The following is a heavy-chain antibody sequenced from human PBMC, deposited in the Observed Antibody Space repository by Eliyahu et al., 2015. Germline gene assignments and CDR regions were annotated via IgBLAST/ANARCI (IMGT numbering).Heavy chain of an antibody. CDR3: AKDSGQQLSTGDS. V-gene: IGHV3-30*18. J-gene: IGHJ4*02. Sequence: FCAASGFTFNLYGMNWVRQAPGKGLEWVAVVSFDGRDKYYADSVKGRFTISRDNSKNTLYLQMNTLRVEDTAVYYCAKDSGQQLSTGDSWGQGTLVAVSS. CDR1: GFTFNLYG. CDR2: VSFDGRDK. D-gene: IGHD6-13*01.